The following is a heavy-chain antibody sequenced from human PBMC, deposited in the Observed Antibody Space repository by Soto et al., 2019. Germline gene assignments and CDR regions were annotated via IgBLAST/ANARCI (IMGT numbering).Heavy chain of an antibody. J-gene: IGHJ4*02. V-gene: IGHV4-31*03. CDR2: IYYSGST. Sequence: QVQLQESGPGLVKPSQTLSLTCTVSGGSISSGGYYWSWIRQHPGKGLEWFGYIYYSGSTYYNPSLRSRVTLSXDXAKNQFSLKLSSVTAAATAVYYCARSPDATVTAFDYWGQGTLVTVSS. CDR3: ARSPDATVTAFDY. CDR1: GGSISSGGYY. D-gene: IGHD4-17*01.